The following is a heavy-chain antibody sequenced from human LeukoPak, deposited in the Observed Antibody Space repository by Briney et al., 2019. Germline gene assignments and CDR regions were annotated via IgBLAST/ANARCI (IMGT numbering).Heavy chain of an antibody. V-gene: IGHV3-11*01. CDR2: ISSSGSTI. CDR1: GFTFSDCY. Sequence: PGGSLRLSCAASGFTFSDCYMSWIRQAPGKGLEWVSYISSSGSTIYYADSVKGRFTISRGNAKNSLYLQMNSLRAEDTAVYYCARDTAMVTGYYYYGMDVWGQGTTVTVSS. CDR3: ARDTAMVTGYYYYGMDV. J-gene: IGHJ6*02. D-gene: IGHD5-18*01.